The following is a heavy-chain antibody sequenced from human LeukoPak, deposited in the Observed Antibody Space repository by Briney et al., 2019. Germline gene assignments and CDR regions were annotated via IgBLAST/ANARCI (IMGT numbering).Heavy chain of an antibody. V-gene: IGHV1-18*04. J-gene: IGHJ3*02. D-gene: IGHD5-12*01. CDR2: ISTYNGNT. CDR1: GYNFDRYG. Sequence: ASVKVSCKGSGYNFDRYGVNWVRQAPGQGLEWVGWISTYNGNTFYAQKFEGRVSMTTDTSTNTVYMDLRSLRSDDTAVYYCARVRRYSGYNYFDAFDNWGQGTMVTVSS. CDR3: ARVRRYSGYNYFDAFDN.